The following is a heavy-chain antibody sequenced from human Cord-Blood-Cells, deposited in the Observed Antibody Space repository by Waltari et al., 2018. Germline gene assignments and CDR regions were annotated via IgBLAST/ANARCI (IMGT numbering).Heavy chain of an antibody. CDR1: GGSISSYY. Sequence: QVQLQESGPGLVKPSETLSLTCTVSGGSISSYYWSWIRQPPGKGLEWIGYIYYSGSTNYNPSLKSRVTISVDTSKNQFSLKLSSVTAADTAVYYCARPAPYSNSWQDAFDIWGQGTMVTVSS. CDR2: IYYSGST. CDR3: ARPAPYSNSWQDAFDI. J-gene: IGHJ3*02. V-gene: IGHV4-59*08. D-gene: IGHD6-13*01.